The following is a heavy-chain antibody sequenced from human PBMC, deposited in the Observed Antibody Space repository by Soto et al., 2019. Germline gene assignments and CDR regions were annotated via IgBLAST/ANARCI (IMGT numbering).Heavy chain of an antibody. CDR1: GYTFTGYY. Sequence: SVKVCCKASGYTFTGYYMHWVRQAPGQGLEWMGWINPNSGGTNYAQKFQGRVTMTRHTSISTAYMELSRLRSDDTAVYYCAREGIAARVFGYWGQGTVVTLSS. V-gene: IGHV1-2*02. D-gene: IGHD6-6*01. J-gene: IGHJ4*02. CDR3: AREGIAARVFGY. CDR2: INPNSGGT.